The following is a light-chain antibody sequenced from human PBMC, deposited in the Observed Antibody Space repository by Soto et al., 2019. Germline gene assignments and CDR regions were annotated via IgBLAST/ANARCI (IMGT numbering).Light chain of an antibody. Sequence: QSVLTQPASVSGSPGQSITISCVGTSGEIGDYNYVSWYQQHPGKVPKVIIYDVSNRPSGVSYRFSATKSGNTASLTISGLQAEDEADYYCCSYTRSGTLIFGTGTKVTVL. CDR1: SGEIGDYNY. V-gene: IGLV2-14*01. J-gene: IGLJ1*01. CDR3: CSYTRSGTLI. CDR2: DVS.